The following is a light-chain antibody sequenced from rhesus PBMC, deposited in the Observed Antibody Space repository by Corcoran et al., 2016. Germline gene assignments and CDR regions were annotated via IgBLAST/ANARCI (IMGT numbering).Light chain of an antibody. V-gene: IGKV3-10*01. CDR3: YQHSSGYS. CDR2: GAS. J-gene: IGKJ2*01. Sequence: QVILTQSPATLSLSPGERATLSCMASQSVSSYLAWYQQKPGQAPRFLIYGASSRATGIPDRFSGSGSGTEFPLTISGLEPGVVGVYHCYQHSSGYSFGQGAKVEIK. CDR1: QSVSSY.